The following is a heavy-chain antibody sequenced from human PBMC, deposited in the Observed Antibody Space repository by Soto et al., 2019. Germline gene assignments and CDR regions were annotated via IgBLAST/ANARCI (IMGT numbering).Heavy chain of an antibody. Sequence: QVQLVESGGGVVQPGRSLRLSCAASGFTFSSYGMHWVRQAPGKGLEWVAVISYDGSNKYYADSVKGRFTISRDNSKNTLYLQMSSLSADYTAVYYCANDANDYGDYVVLFWFDYWGRGTLVTVSS. J-gene: IGHJ4*02. CDR2: ISYDGSNK. CDR3: ANDANDYGDYVVLFWFDY. D-gene: IGHD4-17*01. CDR1: GFTFSSYG. V-gene: IGHV3-30*18.